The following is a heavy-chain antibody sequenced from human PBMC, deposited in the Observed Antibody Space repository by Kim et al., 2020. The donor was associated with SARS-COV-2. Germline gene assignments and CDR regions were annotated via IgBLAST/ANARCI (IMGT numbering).Heavy chain of an antibody. CDR1: GFTFSDYY. Sequence: GGSLRLSCAASGFTFSDYYMSWIRQAPGKGLEWVSYISSSSYTNYADSVKGRFTISRDNAKNSLYLQMNSLRAEDTAVYYCARSPSDTMIVVVSPDYWGQGTLVTVSS. V-gene: IGHV3-11*06. J-gene: IGHJ4*02. D-gene: IGHD3-22*01. CDR3: ARSPSDTMIVVVSPDY. CDR2: ISSSSYT.